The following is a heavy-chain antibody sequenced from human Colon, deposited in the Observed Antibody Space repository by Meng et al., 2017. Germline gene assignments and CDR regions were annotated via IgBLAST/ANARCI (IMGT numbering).Heavy chain of an antibody. D-gene: IGHD1-26*01. J-gene: IGHJ4*02. CDR1: GGSISSGSYY. CDR2: IYTSGST. CDR3: ARERWELQSSDYYFDY. V-gene: IGHV4-61*02. Sequence: SETLSLTCTVSGGSISSGSYYWSWIRRPAGKGLEWIGRIYTSGSTNYNPSLKSRVTISVDTSKNQFSLKLSSVTAADTAVYYCARERWELQSSDYYFDYWGQGTLVTVSS.